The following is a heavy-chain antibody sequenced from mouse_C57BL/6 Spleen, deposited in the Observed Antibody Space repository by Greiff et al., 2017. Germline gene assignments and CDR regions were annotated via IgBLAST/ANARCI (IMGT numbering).Heavy chain of an antibody. J-gene: IGHJ1*03. Sequence: QVQLQQPGAELVRPGSSVKLSCKASGYTFTSYCMDWVKQRPGQGLEWIGNIYPSDSETHYNQKFKDKATLTVDKSSSTAYMQLSSLTSEDSAVYYCARWNYYGSSRYFDVWGTGTTVTVSS. CDR1: GYTFTSYC. CDR2: IYPSDSET. D-gene: IGHD1-1*01. CDR3: ARWNYYGSSRYFDV. V-gene: IGHV1-61*01.